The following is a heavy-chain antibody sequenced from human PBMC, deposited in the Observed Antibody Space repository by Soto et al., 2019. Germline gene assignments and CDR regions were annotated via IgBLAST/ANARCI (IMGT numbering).Heavy chain of an antibody. CDR3: ARLMGVVTVDY. J-gene: IGHJ4*02. D-gene: IGHD2-21*02. CDR1: GGSISSTGHY. CDR2: IYYAGSP. V-gene: IGHV4-39*02. Sequence: QLQLQESGPGLVKPSETLSLTCSVSGGSISSTGHYWGWIRQPPGKGLEWIGNIYYAGSPYYNPSPMSRFPISVDTSKTPFSLALTSVTAPDTAVYYCARLMGVVTVDYWGQGALVTVSS.